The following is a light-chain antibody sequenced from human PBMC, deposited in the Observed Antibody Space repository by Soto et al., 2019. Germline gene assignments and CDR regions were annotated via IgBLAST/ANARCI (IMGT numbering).Light chain of an antibody. Sequence: DIQLTQSPSFLSASVGARVTITCRASQGIRHYLAWYQQKPGKAPSLLMYGASTLQSGVPSRFSGSGSGTEFPLTISRLQPEDVATYFCQQVYGHPPAFGPGTRLDIK. CDR2: GAS. J-gene: IGKJ5*01. CDR1: QGIRHY. CDR3: QQVYGHPPA. V-gene: IGKV1-9*01.